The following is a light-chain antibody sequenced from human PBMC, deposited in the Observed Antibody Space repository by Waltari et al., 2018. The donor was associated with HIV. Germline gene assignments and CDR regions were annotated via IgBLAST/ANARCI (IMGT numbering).Light chain of an antibody. CDR3: KQSYRTGT. V-gene: IGKV1-39*01. Sequence: ILLSHYPSSLSACVGERVTITCRASQSISTYINWYKQRPGEAPKLLIYAASSMQSGVPSRFSGSGSGTDFTLTMSNLQPEDFAIYYWKQSYRTGTLGGRTKMDMK. J-gene: IGKJ4*01. CDR1: QSISTY. CDR2: AAS.